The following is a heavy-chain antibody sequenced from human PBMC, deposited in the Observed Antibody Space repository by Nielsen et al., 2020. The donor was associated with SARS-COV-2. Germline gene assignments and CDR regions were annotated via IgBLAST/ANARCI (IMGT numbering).Heavy chain of an antibody. CDR2: IKSKTDGGAT. D-gene: IGHD5-24*01. J-gene: IGHJ4*02. CDR3: AVEMATNFDY. CDR1: GFTFSSYA. Sequence: GGSLRLSCAASGFTFSSYAMSWVRQAPGKGLEWVGRIKSKTDGGATDYAAPVKGRFTISRDDSKNTLYLQMNSLKTEDTAVYYCAVEMATNFDYWGQGTLVTVSS. V-gene: IGHV3-15*01.